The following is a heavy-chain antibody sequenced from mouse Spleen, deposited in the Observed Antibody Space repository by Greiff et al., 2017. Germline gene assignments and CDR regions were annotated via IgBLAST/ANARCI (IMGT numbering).Heavy chain of an antibody. CDR3: VDGALFAY. J-gene: IGHJ3*01. V-gene: IGHV1-59*01. D-gene: IGHD2-3*01. CDR1: GYTFTSYW. CDR2: IDPSDSST. Sequence: QVQLQQPGAELVRPGPSVTLSCTASGYTFTSYWMHWVKQRPGQGLEWIGVIDPSDSSTNYTQKFKGQATLTVDTSTSTAYMQPSSLTSEDSAVYYCVDGALFAYWGQGTLVTGSA.